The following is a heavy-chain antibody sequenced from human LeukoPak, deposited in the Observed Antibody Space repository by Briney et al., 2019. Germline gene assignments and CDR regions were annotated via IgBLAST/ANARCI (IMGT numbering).Heavy chain of an antibody. CDR1: GFTFSSYA. J-gene: IGHJ4*02. CDR2: ISSNGGST. Sequence: GGSLRLSCAASGFTFSSYAMHWVRQAPGKGLEYVSAISSNGGSTYYANSVKGRFTISRDNSKNTLYLQMGSLRAEDMAVYYCARDFGGEHGPHFDYWGQGTLVTVSS. CDR3: ARDFGGEHGPHFDY. D-gene: IGHD1-26*01. V-gene: IGHV3-64*01.